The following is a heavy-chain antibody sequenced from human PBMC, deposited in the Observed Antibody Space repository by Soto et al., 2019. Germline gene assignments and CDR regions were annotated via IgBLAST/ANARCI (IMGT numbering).Heavy chain of an antibody. CDR3: ARHVPTTVTTSYDYYGMDV. Sequence: GESLKISCKGSGYSFTSYWIGWVRQMPGKGLEWMGIIYPGDSDTRYSPSFQGQVTISADKSISTAYLQWSSLKASDTAMYYCARHVPTTVTTSYDYYGMDVWGQGTTVTVSS. CDR2: IYPGDSDT. CDR1: GYSFTSYW. D-gene: IGHD4-17*01. V-gene: IGHV5-51*01. J-gene: IGHJ6*02.